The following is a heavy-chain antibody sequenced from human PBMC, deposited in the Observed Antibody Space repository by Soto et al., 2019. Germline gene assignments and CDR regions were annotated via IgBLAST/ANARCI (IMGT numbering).Heavy chain of an antibody. D-gene: IGHD3-9*01. CDR1: GFTFSSYG. CDR2: IWYDGSNK. CDR3: ARDTISTGVYDILTGNNPYNGYFQH. Sequence: PGGSLRLSCAASGFTFSSYGMHWVRQAPGKGLEWVAVIWYDGSNKYYADSVKGRFTISRDNSKNTLYLQMNSLRAEDTAVYYCARDTISTGVYDILTGNNPYNGYFQHWGQGTLVTVSS. V-gene: IGHV3-33*01. J-gene: IGHJ1*01.